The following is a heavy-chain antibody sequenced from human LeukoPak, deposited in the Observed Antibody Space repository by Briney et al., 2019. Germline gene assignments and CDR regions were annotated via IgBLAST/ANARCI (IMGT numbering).Heavy chain of an antibody. V-gene: IGHV2-70*11. CDR3: ARNTYYYGSGSQNYYYYYMDV. J-gene: IGHJ6*03. CDR2: IDWDDDK. D-gene: IGHD3-10*01. Sequence: SGPTLVNPTQTLTLTCTFSGFSLSTSGMCVSWIRQPPGKALEWLARIDWDDDKYYSTSLKTRLTISKDTSKNQVVFTMTNMDPVDTATYYCARNTYYYGSGSQNYYYYYMDVWGKGTTVTVSS. CDR1: GFSLSTSGMC.